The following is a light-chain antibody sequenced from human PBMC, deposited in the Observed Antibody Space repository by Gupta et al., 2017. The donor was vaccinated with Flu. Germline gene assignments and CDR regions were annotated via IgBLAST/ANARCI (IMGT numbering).Light chain of an antibody. CDR1: QSIRSY. Sequence: DIQMTQPPSSLSAFVGDRVTISCRASQSIRSYLNWYQQKPGKAPKPLIYAASTLQSGVPSRFSGSGSGTDFTLTISSLQPEDFATYYCQQSYGTPWTFGQGTKVEVK. J-gene: IGKJ1*01. CDR2: AAS. V-gene: IGKV1-39*01. CDR3: QQSYGTPWT.